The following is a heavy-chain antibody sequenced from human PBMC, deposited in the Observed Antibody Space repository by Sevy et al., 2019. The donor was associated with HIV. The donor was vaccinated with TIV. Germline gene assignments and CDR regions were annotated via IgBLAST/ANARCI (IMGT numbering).Heavy chain of an antibody. CDR3: ARVASLQWLGHNWFDP. Sequence: GESLRLSCAASGFTFSSYSMNWVRQAPGKGLEWVSSISSSSSYIYYADSVKGRFTISRDNAKNSLYLQMNSLRAEDTAVYYCARVASLQWLGHNWFDPWGQGTLVTVSS. CDR1: GFTFSSYS. V-gene: IGHV3-21*01. J-gene: IGHJ5*02. CDR2: ISSSSSYI. D-gene: IGHD6-19*01.